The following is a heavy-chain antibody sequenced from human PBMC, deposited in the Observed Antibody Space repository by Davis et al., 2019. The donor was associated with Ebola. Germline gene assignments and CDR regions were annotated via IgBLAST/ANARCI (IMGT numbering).Heavy chain of an antibody. CDR2: INPSGGST. CDR3: ARDQGGNYYDSSGPSPYYYYYGMDV. J-gene: IGHJ6*02. CDR1: GGTFSSYA. V-gene: IGHV1-46*01. Sequence: AASVKVSCKASGGTFSSYAISWVRQAPGQGLEWMGIINPSGGSTSYAQKFQGRVTITRDTSASTAYMELSSLRSEDTAVYYCARDQGGNYYDSSGPSPYYYYYGMDVWGQGTTVTVSS. D-gene: IGHD3-22*01.